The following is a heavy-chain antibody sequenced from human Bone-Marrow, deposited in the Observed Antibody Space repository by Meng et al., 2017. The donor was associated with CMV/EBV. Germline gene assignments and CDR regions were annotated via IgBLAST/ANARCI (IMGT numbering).Heavy chain of an antibody. D-gene: IGHD6-13*01. CDR3: ARAGEQLTFDY. J-gene: IGHJ4*02. Sequence: SCQASGYTFTSYYMHWVRQAPGQGLEWMGIINPSGGSTSYAQKFQGRVTMTRDTSTSTVYMELSSLRSEDTAVYYCARAGEQLTFDYWGQGTLVTVSS. CDR1: GYTFTSYY. V-gene: IGHV1-46*01. CDR2: INPSGGST.